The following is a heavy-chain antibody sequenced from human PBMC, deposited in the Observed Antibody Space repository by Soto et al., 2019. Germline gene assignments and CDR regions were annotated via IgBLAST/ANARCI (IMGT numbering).Heavy chain of an antibody. V-gene: IGHV1-3*01. CDR2: INAGNGNT. CDR3: AREASTTVTTYYYYGMDV. CDR1: GYTFTSYA. J-gene: IGHJ6*02. Sequence: ASVKGSCKASGYTFTSYAMHWVRQAPGQRLEWMGWINAGNGNTKYSQKFQGRVTITRDTSASTAYMELSSLRSEDTAVYYCAREASTTVTTYYYYGMDVWGQGTTVTVSS. D-gene: IGHD4-17*01.